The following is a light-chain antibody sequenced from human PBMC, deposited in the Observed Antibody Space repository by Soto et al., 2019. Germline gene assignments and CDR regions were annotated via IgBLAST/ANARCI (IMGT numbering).Light chain of an antibody. V-gene: IGKV4-1*01. CDR2: WTS. Sequence: DIVITQSPDSLAVSLGERATINCKSSQSVLFRPNKKNYLAWYQQKPGQPPKMFIYWTSTRESAVPDRFSGSGSGTDFTLAISSVQAEDVAVYYCQQSDTTPPVFGERTKLEIK. CDR1: QSVLFRPNKKNY. CDR3: QQSDTTPPV. J-gene: IGKJ2*01.